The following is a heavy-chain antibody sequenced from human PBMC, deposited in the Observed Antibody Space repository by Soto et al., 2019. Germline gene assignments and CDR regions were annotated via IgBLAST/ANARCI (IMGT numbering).Heavy chain of an antibody. Sequence: PGGSLRLSCAPSGFTFSICAMSWVRQAPGKGLEWVSTISASGGNTYYADSVKGRFAISRDNSESTLYLQMNRLRAGDTALYYCAKMETNYDSSGPDYWGQGALVNVSS. CDR3: AKMETNYDSSGPDY. J-gene: IGHJ4*02. CDR1: GFTFSICA. CDR2: ISASGGNT. D-gene: IGHD3-22*01. V-gene: IGHV3-23*01.